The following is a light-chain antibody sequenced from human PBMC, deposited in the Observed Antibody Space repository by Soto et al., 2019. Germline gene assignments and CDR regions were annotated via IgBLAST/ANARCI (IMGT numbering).Light chain of an antibody. CDR1: QSISDW. Sequence: DIQMTQSPSTLSASVGDRVTITCRASQSISDWLAWYQQTPGKAPKLLIYKASTLQSGVPSRFSGSGSGTVFTLPISSLQPDDFATYYCQQFNSYPYTFRQGTKLGI. J-gene: IGKJ2*01. CDR2: KAS. CDR3: QQFNSYPYT. V-gene: IGKV1-5*03.